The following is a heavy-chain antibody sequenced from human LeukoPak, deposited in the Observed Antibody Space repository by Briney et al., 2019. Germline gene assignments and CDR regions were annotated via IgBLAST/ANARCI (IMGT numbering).Heavy chain of an antibody. CDR2: IIPILGIA. Sequence: SVKVSCKASGGTFSSYAISWVRQAPGQGLEWMGRIIPILGIANYAQKFQGRVTITADKSTSTAYMELSSLRSEDTAVYYCAREEYSSSSVDYWGQGTLVTVSS. CDR3: AREEYSSSSVDY. D-gene: IGHD6-6*01. J-gene: IGHJ4*02. V-gene: IGHV1-69*04. CDR1: GGTFSSYA.